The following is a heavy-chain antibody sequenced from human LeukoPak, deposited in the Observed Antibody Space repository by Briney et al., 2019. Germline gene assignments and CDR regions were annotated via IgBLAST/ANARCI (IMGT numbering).Heavy chain of an antibody. V-gene: IGHV1-2*02. D-gene: IGHD2-2*01. CDR1: GYTFTSYY. Sequence: GASVKVSCKASGYTFTSYYMHWVRQAPGQGLEWMGWINSNSGGTNYAQKFQGRVTITADKSTSTAYMELSSLRSEDTAVYYCASGRIVVVPAAINSLSGYYYYYMDVWGKGTTVTVSS. CDR2: INSNSGGT. J-gene: IGHJ6*03. CDR3: ASGRIVVVPAAINSLSGYYYYYMDV.